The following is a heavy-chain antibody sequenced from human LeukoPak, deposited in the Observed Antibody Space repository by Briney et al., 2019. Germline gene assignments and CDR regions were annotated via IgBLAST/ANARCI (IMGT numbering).Heavy chain of an antibody. CDR2: INHSGST. Sequence: SETLSLTCAVYGGSFSGYYWSWIRQPPGKGLEWIGEINHSGSTNYNPSLKSRVTISVDTSKNQFSLKLSSVTAADTAVYYCAREDIHRGYFDYWGQGTLVTVSS. D-gene: IGHD2-15*01. V-gene: IGHV4-34*01. CDR1: GGSFSGYY. CDR3: AREDIHRGYFDY. J-gene: IGHJ4*02.